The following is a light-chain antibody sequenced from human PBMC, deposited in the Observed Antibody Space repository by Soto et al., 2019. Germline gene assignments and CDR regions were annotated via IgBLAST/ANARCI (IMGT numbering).Light chain of an antibody. CDR2: GVS. CDR1: SSDVGGYDY. CDR3: SSYTNSITHV. Sequence: QSALTQPASVSGSPGQSITISCTGTSSDVGGYDYVSWYQQHPGKAPKLMIYGVSNRPSGVSNRFSGSKSGNTACLTISGLQAEDEADYYCSSYTNSITHVFGGGTKVTVL. J-gene: IGLJ3*02. V-gene: IGLV2-14*03.